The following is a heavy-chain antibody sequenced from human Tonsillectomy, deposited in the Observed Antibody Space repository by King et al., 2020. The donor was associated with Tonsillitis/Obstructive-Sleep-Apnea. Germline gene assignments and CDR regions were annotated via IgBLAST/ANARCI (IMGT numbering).Heavy chain of an antibody. CDR1: GYSFTSYW. V-gene: IGHV5-51*01. CDR2: IYPGDSDT. Sequence: VQLVESGAEVKKPGESLKISCKGSGYSFTSYWIGWVRQMPGKGLEWMGIIYPGDSDTRYSPSFQGQVTISADKSISTAYLQWSSLKASDTAMYYCARPNEYGDYPKHAFDIWGQGTMVTVSS. CDR3: ARPNEYGDYPKHAFDI. D-gene: IGHD4-17*01. J-gene: IGHJ3*02.